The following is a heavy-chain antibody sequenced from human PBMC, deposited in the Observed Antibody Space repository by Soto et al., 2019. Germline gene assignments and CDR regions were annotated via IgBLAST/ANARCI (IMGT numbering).Heavy chain of an antibody. Sequence: GGSLRLSCAASGFTFSSYGMHWVRQAPGKGLEWVAVISYDVTTTYYADSVKGRFTISRDNSRNTLYLQMNSLRAEDTAVYYCAKGGRSYWPVAHWGQGTLVTVSS. CDR1: GFTFSSYG. D-gene: IGHD1-26*01. CDR2: ISYDVTTT. V-gene: IGHV3-30*18. J-gene: IGHJ1*01. CDR3: AKGGRSYWPVAH.